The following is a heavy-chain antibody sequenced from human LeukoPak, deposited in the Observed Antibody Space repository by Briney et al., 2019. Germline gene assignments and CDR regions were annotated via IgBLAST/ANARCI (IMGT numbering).Heavy chain of an antibody. D-gene: IGHD3-22*01. CDR1: GGSISSYY. CDR2: IYYSGST. J-gene: IGHJ4*02. CDR3: ATTPRYYYDSSGFGY. V-gene: IGHV4-59*06. Sequence: SETLSLTCTVSGGSISSYYWSWIRQHPGKGLEWIGYIYYSGSTYYNPSLKSRVTISVDTSKNQFSLKLSSVTAADTAVYYCATTPRYYYDSSGFGYWGQGTLVTVSS.